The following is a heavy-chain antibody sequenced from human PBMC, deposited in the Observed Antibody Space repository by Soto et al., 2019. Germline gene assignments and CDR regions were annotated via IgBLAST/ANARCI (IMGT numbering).Heavy chain of an antibody. J-gene: IGHJ3*02. CDR3: AICGGTTGGAFDI. CDR2: TSSSGSTV. D-gene: IGHD1-1*01. Sequence: GSLRLSCAASGFTFSSYEMNWVRQAPGKGLEWVSYTSSSGSTVYYADSVKGRFTISRDNAKNSLYLQMNSLRAEDTAVYYCAICGGTTGGAFDIWGQGTMVTVSS. V-gene: IGHV3-48*03. CDR1: GFTFSSYE.